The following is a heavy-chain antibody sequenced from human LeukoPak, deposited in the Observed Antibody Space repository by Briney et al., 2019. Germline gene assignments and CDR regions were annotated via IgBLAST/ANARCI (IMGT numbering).Heavy chain of an antibody. CDR2: IYYSGST. V-gene: IGHV4-59*08. J-gene: IGHJ4*02. CDR1: GDSISSYY. Sequence: SETLSLTCTVSGDSISSYYWSWIRQPPGKGLEWIGYIYYSGSTNYNPSLKSRVTISVDTSKSQFSLKLSSVTAADTAVYYCARHHKWASPPRWGDYWGQGTLVTVSS. CDR3: ARHHKWASPPRWGDY. D-gene: IGHD1-26*01.